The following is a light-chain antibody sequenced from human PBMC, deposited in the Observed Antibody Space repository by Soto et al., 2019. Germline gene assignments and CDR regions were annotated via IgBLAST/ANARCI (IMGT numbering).Light chain of an antibody. CDR2: RTS. Sequence: EIVMTQSPATLSVSPGERATLSCRASQSISSNIAWYQQKPCQAPRLLMFRTSSRATGFPARFSGSGSGTEFNLTISSLQSEDFGVYYCQQYNNWPRATFGGGTKVDIK. V-gene: IGKV3-15*01. J-gene: IGKJ4*01. CDR3: QQYNNWPRAT. CDR1: QSISSN.